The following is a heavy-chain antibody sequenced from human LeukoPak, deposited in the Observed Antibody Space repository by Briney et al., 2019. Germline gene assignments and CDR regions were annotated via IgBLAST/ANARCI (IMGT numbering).Heavy chain of an antibody. V-gene: IGHV4-34*01. J-gene: IGHJ3*02. CDR1: GGSFSGYY. Sequence: SETLSLTCAVYGGSFSGYYWSWIRQPPGKGLEWIGEINHSGSTNYNPSLKSRVTISVDTSKNQFPLKLSSVTAADTAVYYCARSDAFDIWGQGTMVTVSS. CDR3: ARSDAFDI. CDR2: INHSGST.